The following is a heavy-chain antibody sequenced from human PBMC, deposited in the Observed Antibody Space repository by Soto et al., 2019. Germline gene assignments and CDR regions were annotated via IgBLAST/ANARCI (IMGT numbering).Heavy chain of an antibody. V-gene: IGHV3-48*03. CDR1: GFTFSSYE. CDR3: ASPMGLEVTTRYYYYYYGMDV. Sequence: EVQLVESGGGLVQPGGSLRLSCAASGFTFSSYEMNWVRQAPGKGLEWVSYISSSGSTIYYADSVKGRFTISRDNAKNTLYLQRNSLRAVDTAVYYGASPMGLEVTTRYYYYYYGMDVCGQWTTVSVSS. CDR2: ISSSGSTI. D-gene: IGHD1-1*01. J-gene: IGHJ6*02.